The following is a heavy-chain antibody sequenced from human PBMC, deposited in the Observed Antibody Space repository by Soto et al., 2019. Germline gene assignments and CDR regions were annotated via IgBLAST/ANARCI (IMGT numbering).Heavy chain of an antibody. CDR1: GFAFNTHG. Sequence: QVHLVESGGGVVQAGRSLRLSCGASGFAFNTHGMHWVRQAPGKGLEWVAVIWYDGSKKYYADSVKGRFTISRDNSKNTLELQMDSLRVEDTALYYCTRAASGGSPSHYGLDVWGHGTTVIVAS. D-gene: IGHD1-26*01. CDR2: IWYDGSKK. CDR3: TRAASGGSPSHYGLDV. J-gene: IGHJ6*02. V-gene: IGHV3-33*01.